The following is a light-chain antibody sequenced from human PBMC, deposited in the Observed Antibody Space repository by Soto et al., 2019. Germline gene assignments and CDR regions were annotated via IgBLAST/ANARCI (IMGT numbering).Light chain of an antibody. CDR2: WAS. CDR1: QSVLYDSNNKNY. V-gene: IGKV4-1*01. Sequence: DIVMTQSPDSLTVSLGERATINCKSSQSVLYDSNNKNYLAWYQHKPGQPPRLLIYWASTRESGVPDRFSGSGSGTNFTLTISSLQAEDVAVYYCLYTFGPPYTFGQGTRVEIK. J-gene: IGKJ2*01. CDR3: LYTFGPPYT.